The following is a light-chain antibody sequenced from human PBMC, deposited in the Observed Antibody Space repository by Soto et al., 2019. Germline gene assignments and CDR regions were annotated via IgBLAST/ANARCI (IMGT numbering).Light chain of an antibody. J-gene: IGKJ1*01. Sequence: EIVLTQSPGTLSLSPGERATLSCRASQSVISSYLAWYQQKPGQAPSLLIYGASSRATGIPDRFSGRGSGTDFTLTISRLEPEDFALYYCQQYGDSSFTFGQGTKVEI. CDR1: QSVISSY. V-gene: IGKV3-20*01. CDR3: QQYGDSSFT. CDR2: GAS.